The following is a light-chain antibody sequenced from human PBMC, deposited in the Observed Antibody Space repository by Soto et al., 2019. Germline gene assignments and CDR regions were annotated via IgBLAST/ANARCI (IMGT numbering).Light chain of an antibody. CDR1: QSVSSY. J-gene: IGKJ5*01. Sequence: EIVLPQSPATLSLSPGARAPLSCRASQSVSSYLAWYQQKPGQAPRLLIYDASNRATGIPARFSGSGSGTDFTLTISSLEPEDFAVYYCQQRSNWITVGQGTRLEIK. CDR2: DAS. V-gene: IGKV3-11*01. CDR3: QQRSNWIT.